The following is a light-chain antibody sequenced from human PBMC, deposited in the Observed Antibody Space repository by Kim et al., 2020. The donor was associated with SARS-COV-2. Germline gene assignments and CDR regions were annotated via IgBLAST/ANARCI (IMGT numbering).Light chain of an antibody. Sequence: GQRVTSACSGSSANIGSNTVNWYQQLPGTAPKLLIYNNNQRPSGVPDRFSGSKSGTSASLAISGLQSEDEADCYCAAWDDSLNGWVFGGGTQLTVL. V-gene: IGLV1-44*01. CDR1: SANIGSNT. J-gene: IGLJ3*02. CDR3: AAWDDSLNGWV. CDR2: NNN.